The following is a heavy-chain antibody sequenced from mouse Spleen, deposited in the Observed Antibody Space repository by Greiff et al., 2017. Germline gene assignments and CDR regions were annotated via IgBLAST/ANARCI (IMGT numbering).Heavy chain of an antibody. CDR1: GYTFTSYW. D-gene: IGHD2-4*01. CDR2: IHPNSGST. Sequence: QVQLQQSGAELVKPGASVKLSCKASGYTFTSYWMHWVKQRPGQGLEWIGMIHPNSGSTNYNEKFKSKATLTVDKSSSTAYMQLSSLTSEDSAVYYCARGDMITTGFDYWGQGTTLTVSS. J-gene: IGHJ2*01. V-gene: IGHV1-64*01. CDR3: ARGDMITTGFDY.